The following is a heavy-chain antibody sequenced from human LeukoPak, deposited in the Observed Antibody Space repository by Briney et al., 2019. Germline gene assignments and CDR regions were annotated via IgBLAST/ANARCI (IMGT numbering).Heavy chain of an antibody. D-gene: IGHD3-22*01. Sequence: GGSLRLSCAASGFTFSSYSMNWVRQAPGKGLEWVSSISSSSSYIYYADSVKGRFTISRDNAKNSLYLQMNSLRAEDTAVYYCARDIYYDSSGYYGSVYWGQGPLVTVSS. CDR3: ARDIYYDSSGYYGSVY. V-gene: IGHV3-21*01. CDR2: ISSSSSYI. J-gene: IGHJ4*02. CDR1: GFTFSSYS.